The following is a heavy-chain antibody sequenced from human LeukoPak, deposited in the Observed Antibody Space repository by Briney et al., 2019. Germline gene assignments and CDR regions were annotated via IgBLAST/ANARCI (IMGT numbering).Heavy chain of an antibody. D-gene: IGHD4/OR15-4a*01. CDR3: ATYGATSSYYYHFYMDV. Sequence: PSETLSLTCTVSGGSISSYYWGWIRQPPGKGLEWIGSMYHTGRTDDNPSLKSRVTTSVDTSKNQFSLRLSSVTAADTAVYYCATYGATSSYYYHFYMDVWGKGTTVTVSS. J-gene: IGHJ6*03. CDR2: MYHTGRT. CDR1: GGSISSYY. V-gene: IGHV4-59*04.